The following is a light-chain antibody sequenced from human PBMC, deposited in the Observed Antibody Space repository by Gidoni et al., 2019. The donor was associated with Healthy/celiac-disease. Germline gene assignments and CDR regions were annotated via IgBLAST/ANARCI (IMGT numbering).Light chain of an antibody. Sequence: EIVLTQSPSTPSLSPGEGATLSCTSSQSITNNLAWYQQKPGQPPRLLIFDASTRATGVPARFSASGSGTDFTLTISSLDLEDFAIYYCQQRSNWPRGTFGGGTKLEIK. J-gene: IGKJ4*01. V-gene: IGKV3-11*01. CDR1: QSITNN. CDR2: DAS. CDR3: QQRSNWPRGT.